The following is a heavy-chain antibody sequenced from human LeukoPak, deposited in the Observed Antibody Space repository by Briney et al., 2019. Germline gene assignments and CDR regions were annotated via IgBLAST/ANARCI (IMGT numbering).Heavy chain of an antibody. CDR2: IIPIFGTA. CDR1: GYTFSGYS. D-gene: IGHD2-15*01. CDR3: ARELGGYCSGGSCYSEYYFDY. Sequence: SVKVSCKASGYTFSGYSMHWVRQAPGQGLEWMGGIIPIFGTANYAQKFQGRVTITADESTSTAYMELSSLRSEDTAVYYCARELGGYCSGGSCYSEYYFDYWGQGTLVTVSS. J-gene: IGHJ4*02. V-gene: IGHV1-69*13.